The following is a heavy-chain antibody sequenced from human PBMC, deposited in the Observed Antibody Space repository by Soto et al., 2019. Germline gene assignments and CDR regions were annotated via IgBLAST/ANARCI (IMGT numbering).Heavy chain of an antibody. CDR1: GDSISTVDYF. D-gene: IGHD2-15*01. CDR3: ARGRYCLTGRCFPNWFDS. Sequence: PSETLSLTCSVSGDSISTVDYFWARIRQPPGQALEYIGYIYKSTTTYYNPSFESRVAISLDTSKSQFSLTVTSVTAADTAVYFCARGRYCLTGRCFPNWFDSWGQGTMVTVYS. J-gene: IGHJ5*01. CDR2: IYKSTTT. V-gene: IGHV4-30-4*01.